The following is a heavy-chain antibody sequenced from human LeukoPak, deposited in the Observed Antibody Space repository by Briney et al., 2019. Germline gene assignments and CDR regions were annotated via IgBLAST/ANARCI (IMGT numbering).Heavy chain of an antibody. CDR3: ARRNTIIVAGLDY. CDR1: GYTFTSYD. D-gene: IGHD3-22*01. V-gene: IGHV1-8*01. CDR2: MNPNSGNK. Sequence: ASVKVSCKASGYTFTSYDINWVRQATGQGLEWMGWMNPNSGNKGYTQKFQGRVTMTRNTYISTAFMELSSLRSEDTGVYYCARRNTIIVAGLDYWGQGTLVTVSS. J-gene: IGHJ4*02.